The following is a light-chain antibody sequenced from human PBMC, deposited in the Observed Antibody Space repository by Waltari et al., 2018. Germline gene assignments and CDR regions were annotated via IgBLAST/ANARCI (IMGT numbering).Light chain of an antibody. CDR1: SSDVGGYNF. CDR2: GVS. CDR3: NSYTSSYTYV. Sequence: QSALTQPASVSGSPGQSITISCTGTSSDVGGYNFVSWYQQHPGKAPKLMIYGVSNRPSGVSSRFSCAKSGNTASLTISGLQAEDEADYYCNSYTSSYTYVFGTGTKVTVL. V-gene: IGLV2-14*03. J-gene: IGLJ1*01.